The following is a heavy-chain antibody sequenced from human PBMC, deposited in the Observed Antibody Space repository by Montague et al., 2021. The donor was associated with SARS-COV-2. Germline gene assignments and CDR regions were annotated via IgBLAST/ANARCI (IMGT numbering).Heavy chain of an antibody. V-gene: IGHV4-59*02. J-gene: IGHJ4*02. Sequence: SETLSLTCTVSGVSVTDYYWSWIRQPPGKGLEWVGDVLYNRDTNFNPSLKSRVAISVDTSKNQFSLSLTSVTAADTAMYYCVRDTHSDGFTRPLDFWGQGTLVAVSS. CDR1: GVSVTDYY. CDR2: VLYNRDT. D-gene: IGHD3-10*01. CDR3: VRDTHSDGFTRPLDF.